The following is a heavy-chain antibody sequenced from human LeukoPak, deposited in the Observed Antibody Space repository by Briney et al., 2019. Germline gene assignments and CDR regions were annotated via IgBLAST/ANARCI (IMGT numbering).Heavy chain of an antibody. V-gene: IGHV3-23*01. CDR1: GFTFSSYS. D-gene: IGHD3-10*01. J-gene: IGHJ3*02. Sequence: PGGSLRLSCAASGFTFSSYSMSWVRQAPGKGLEWVSGISDSGGTKYYADSVKGRFTISRDNSKNSLYLQMNSLRAEDTAVYYCANRGPTGYYDSGSYYRGAFDIWGQGTMVTVSS. CDR2: ISDSGGTK. CDR3: ANRGPTGYYDSGSYYRGAFDI.